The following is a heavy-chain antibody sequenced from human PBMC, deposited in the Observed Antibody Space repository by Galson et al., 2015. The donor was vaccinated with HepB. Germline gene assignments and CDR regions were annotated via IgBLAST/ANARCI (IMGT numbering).Heavy chain of an antibody. D-gene: IGHD1-26*01. V-gene: IGHV3-30*04. CDR1: GFTFSSYA. J-gene: IGHJ4*02. CDR3: AQGWELHYVDY. CDR2: ISYDGSNK. Sequence: SLRLSCAASGFTFSSYAMHWVRQAPGKGLEWVAVISYDGSNKYYADSVKGRFTISSDNSKNTLYLQMNSLRAEDTAVYYCAQGWELHYVDYWGQGTLVTVSS.